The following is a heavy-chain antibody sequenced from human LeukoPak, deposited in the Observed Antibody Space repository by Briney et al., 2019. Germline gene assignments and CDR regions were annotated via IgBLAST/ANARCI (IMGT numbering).Heavy chain of an antibody. D-gene: IGHD4-17*01. CDR1: GGSISPHY. Sequence: SETLSLTCTVSGGSISPHYWTWIRQTPGKGLEWIGYVYYNGLTSYNASLRSRLILSVDTARNQVSLKLTSVTAADTAVYCCTREVSTVTFDYWGQGTLVTVSS. V-gene: IGHV4-59*11. CDR3: TREVSTVTFDY. J-gene: IGHJ4*02. CDR2: VYYNGLT.